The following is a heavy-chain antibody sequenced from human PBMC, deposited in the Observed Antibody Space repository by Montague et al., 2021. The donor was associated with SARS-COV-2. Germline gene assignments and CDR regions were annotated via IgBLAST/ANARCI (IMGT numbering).Heavy chain of an antibody. D-gene: IGHD2-2*02. CDR1: GSTFDVYG. Sequence: SLRLSCAASGSTFDVYGMSWVRQVPGKGLEWVSGIDRNGNSKGYSDSVKGRFTISRDNAKNSLYLQMDSLRVEDTALYYCARGYNNGPFDYWGQGTLVTVSA. J-gene: IGHJ4*02. CDR2: IDRNGNSK. CDR3: ARGYNNGPFDY. V-gene: IGHV3-20*04.